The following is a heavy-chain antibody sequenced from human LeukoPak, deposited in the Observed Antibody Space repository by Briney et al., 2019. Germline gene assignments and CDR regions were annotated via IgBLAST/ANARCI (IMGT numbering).Heavy chain of an antibody. V-gene: IGHV4-4*07. J-gene: IGHJ5*02. CDR2: IYTSGST. Sequence: SETLSLTCTVSGGSISIYYWSWIRQPAGKGLEWIGRIYTSGSTNYNPSLKSRVTMSVDTSKNQFSLKPSSVTAADTAVYYCANTHYYDSSGLNWFDPWGQGTLVTVSS. CDR3: ANTHYYDSSGLNWFDP. CDR1: GGSISIYY. D-gene: IGHD3-22*01.